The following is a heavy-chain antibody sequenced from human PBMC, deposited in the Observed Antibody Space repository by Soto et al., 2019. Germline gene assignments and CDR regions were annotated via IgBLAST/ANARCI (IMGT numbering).Heavy chain of an antibody. Sequence: HPGGSLRLSCAASGFTFSSYAMSWVRQAPGKGLEWVSAISGSGGSTYYADSVKGRFTISRDNSKNTLYLQMNSLGAEDTAVYYCAKYAIVGDYDLPPYYYYYMDVWGKGTTVTVSS. D-gene: IGHD4-17*01. CDR3: AKYAIVGDYDLPPYYYYYMDV. CDR1: GFTFSSYA. J-gene: IGHJ6*03. CDR2: ISGSGGST. V-gene: IGHV3-23*01.